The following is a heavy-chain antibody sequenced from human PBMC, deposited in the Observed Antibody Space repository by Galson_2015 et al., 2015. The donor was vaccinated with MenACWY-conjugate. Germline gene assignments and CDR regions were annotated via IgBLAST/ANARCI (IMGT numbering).Heavy chain of an antibody. V-gene: IGHV5-51*01. CDR1: GYSFASYW. CDR2: IFPGDSGT. CDR3: ARRAYCAGDCPNWFDP. Sequence: QSGAEVKKAGESLTISCQTSGYSFASYWIGWVRQMPGKGLEWMGNIFPGDSGTRYSPSFQGQVTFSADKSISTAYLQWNSLKASDTAMYFCARRAYCAGDCPNWFDPWGQGTLVIVSS. J-gene: IGHJ5*02. D-gene: IGHD2-21*02.